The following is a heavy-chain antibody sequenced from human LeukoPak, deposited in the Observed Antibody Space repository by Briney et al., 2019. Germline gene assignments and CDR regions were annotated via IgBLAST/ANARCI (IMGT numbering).Heavy chain of an antibody. D-gene: IGHD5-18*01. CDR1: GGSFSGYS. CDR2: FNHSGST. Sequence: SETLSLTCAVYGGSFSGYSWTWIRQPPGKGLEGIGEFNHSGSTNYNPSLKSRVTISVDTSKNQFSLKLTSVTAADTAVYYCARVRLPPYYYYYYYMDVWGKGTTVTVSS. V-gene: IGHV4-34*01. J-gene: IGHJ6*03. CDR3: ARVRLPPYYYYYYYMDV.